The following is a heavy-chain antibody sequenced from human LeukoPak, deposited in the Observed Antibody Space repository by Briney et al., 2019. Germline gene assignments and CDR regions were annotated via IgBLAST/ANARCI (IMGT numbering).Heavy chain of an antibody. CDR2: IYTSGST. Sequence: SETLSLTCTVSGGSISSYYWSWIRQPAGKGLEWIGRIYTSGSTNYNPSLKSRVTMSVDTSKNQLSLKLSSVTAAGTAVYYCARDQASYSSSWYIAGYYYYMDVWGKGTTVTISS. CDR3: ARDQASYSSSWYIAGYYYYMDV. D-gene: IGHD6-13*01. J-gene: IGHJ6*03. CDR1: GGSISSYY. V-gene: IGHV4-4*07.